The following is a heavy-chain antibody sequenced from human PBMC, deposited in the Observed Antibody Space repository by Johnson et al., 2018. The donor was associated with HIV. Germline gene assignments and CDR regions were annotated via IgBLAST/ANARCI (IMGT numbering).Heavy chain of an antibody. Sequence: VQLVESGGGLVQPGGSLRLSCAASGFTVSSNYMSWVRQAPGKGLEWVSGINWNGGSTGYADSVQGRFPISRANAKNSLYRQMNSLRAEDTALYYCARGVLLWFRELSSLNDAFDIWGQGTMVTVSS. V-gene: IGHV3-20*04. CDR1: GFTVSSNY. D-gene: IGHD3-10*01. CDR2: INWNGGST. CDR3: ARGVLLWFRELSSLNDAFDI. J-gene: IGHJ3*02.